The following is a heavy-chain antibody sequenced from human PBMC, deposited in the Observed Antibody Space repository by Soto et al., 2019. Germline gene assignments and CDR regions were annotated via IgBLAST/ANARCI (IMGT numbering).Heavy chain of an antibody. CDR2: INPNNGGT. CDR1: GYTFSGYY. J-gene: IGHJ4*02. D-gene: IGHD1-26*01. Sequence: QVQLVQSGAEVKKSGASVMVSCKASGYTFSGYYIHWVRQAPGQGLEWMGWINPNNGGTDYVQKFQGRVTMTRNTSINTVYMELSRLRSDDTAVYYCARDLPIVGTTTWDYWGQGTLVTVSS. V-gene: IGHV1-2*02. CDR3: ARDLPIVGTTTWDY.